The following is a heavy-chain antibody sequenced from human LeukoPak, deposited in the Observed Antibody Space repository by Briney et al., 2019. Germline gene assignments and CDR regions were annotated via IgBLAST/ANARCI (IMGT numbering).Heavy chain of an antibody. Sequence: SETLSLTCTVSGGSISSYYWSWIRQPPGKELEWIGYLYYSGSTNYNPSFKCRVTMSVDTSKNQFSLKLNSMTAADTAVYFCARGRYNDYGFDYWGQGTLVTVSS. V-gene: IGHV4-59*01. CDR3: ARGRYNDYGFDY. D-gene: IGHD4-17*01. CDR2: LYYSGST. J-gene: IGHJ4*02. CDR1: GGSISSYY.